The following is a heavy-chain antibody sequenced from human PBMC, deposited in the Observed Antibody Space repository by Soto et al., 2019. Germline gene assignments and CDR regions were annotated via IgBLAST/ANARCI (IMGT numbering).Heavy chain of an antibody. CDR2: IYYSGRT. CDR3: ARSPRAREYYFDY. V-gene: IGHV4-59*01. D-gene: IGHD3-10*01. J-gene: IGHJ4*02. Sequence: QVQLQESGPGLVKPSETLSLTCTVSGGSIRSYYWCWIRQPPGKVLEWIGYIYYSGRTNYNPSLKSRVTISVDTSKNQFSLKLSSVTAADTAVYYCARSPRAREYYFDYWGQGTLVTVSS. CDR1: GGSIRSYY.